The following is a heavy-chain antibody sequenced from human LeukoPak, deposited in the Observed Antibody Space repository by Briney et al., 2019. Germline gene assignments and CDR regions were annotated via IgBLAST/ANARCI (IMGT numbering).Heavy chain of an antibody. J-gene: IGHJ2*01. Sequence: PSETLSLTSAVSGGSFCGFDTSSSRQPPRQGLRGSGGISHSGITNYTPSLNSRLTVSLDLSKHQLSLRLSSVPAADTAVYYCASALYDYVDFGYFDLWGRGPLVTVSS. V-gene: IGHV4-34*01. CDR3: ASALYDYVDFGYFDL. CDR2: ISHSGIT. CDR1: GGSFCGFD. D-gene: IGHD4-17*01.